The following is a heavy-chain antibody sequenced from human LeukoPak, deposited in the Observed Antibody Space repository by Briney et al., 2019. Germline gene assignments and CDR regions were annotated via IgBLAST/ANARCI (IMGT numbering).Heavy chain of an antibody. CDR1: GFTFSSYS. Sequence: GGSLRLSCAASGFTFSSYSMNWVRQAPGKGLEWVSSISSSSSYIYYADSVKGRLTISRDNAKNSLYLQMNSLRAEDTAVYYCARAGYVGSGNYYYYMDVWGKGTTVTVSS. CDR3: ARAGYVGSGNYYYYMDV. CDR2: ISSSSSYI. D-gene: IGHD3-10*01. J-gene: IGHJ6*03. V-gene: IGHV3-21*01.